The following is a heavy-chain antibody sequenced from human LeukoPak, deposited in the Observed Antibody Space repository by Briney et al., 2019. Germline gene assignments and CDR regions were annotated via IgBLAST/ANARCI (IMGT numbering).Heavy chain of an antibody. CDR2: FDPEDGET. V-gene: IGHV1-24*01. CDR1: GYTLTELS. Sequence: ASVKVSCKVSGYTLTELSMHWVRQAPGKGLEWMGGFDPEDGETIYAQKFQGRVTMTEDTSTDTAYMELSRLRSDDTAVYYCARDWCSSTSCYTVYYYYYYMDVWGKGTTVTVSS. CDR3: ARDWCSSTSCYTVYYYYYYMDV. D-gene: IGHD2-2*02. J-gene: IGHJ6*03.